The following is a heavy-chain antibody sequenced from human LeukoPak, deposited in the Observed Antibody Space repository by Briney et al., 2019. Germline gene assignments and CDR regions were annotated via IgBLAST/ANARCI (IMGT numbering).Heavy chain of an antibody. CDR1: GFTFSSYS. V-gene: IGHV3-21*04. CDR2: ISSSSSYI. Sequence: PGGSLRLSCAASGFTFSSYSMDWVRQAPGKGLEWVSSISSSSSYIYYADSVKGRFTISRDNAKNSLHLQMNSLRAEDTAVYYCAKVGYCSSTSCSVGDYYYYYGMDVWGQGTTVTVSS. D-gene: IGHD2-2*01. J-gene: IGHJ6*02. CDR3: AKVGYCSSTSCSVGDYYYYYGMDV.